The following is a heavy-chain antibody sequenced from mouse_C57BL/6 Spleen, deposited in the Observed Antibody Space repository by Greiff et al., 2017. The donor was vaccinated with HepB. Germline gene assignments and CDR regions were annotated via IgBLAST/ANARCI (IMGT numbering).Heavy chain of an antibody. CDR1: GYSITSDY. Sequence: EVKLEESGPGLAKPSQTLSLTCSVTGYSITSDYWNWIRKFPGNKLEYMGYISYSGSTYYNPSLKSRISITRDTSKNQYYRQLNSVTTEDTATYYCARRILRQDWYFDVWGTGTTVTVSS. V-gene: IGHV3-8*01. D-gene: IGHD2-12*01. CDR3: ARRILRQDWYFDV. J-gene: IGHJ1*03. CDR2: ISYSGST.